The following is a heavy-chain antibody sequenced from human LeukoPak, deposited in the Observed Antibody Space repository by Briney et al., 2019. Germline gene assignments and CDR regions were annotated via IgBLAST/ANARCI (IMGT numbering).Heavy chain of an antibody. V-gene: IGHV3-23*01. CDR2: ISGTGSRT. Sequence: GGSLRLSCAASGFTFSSYAMNWVRQAPGKGLEWVSAISGTGSRTYYADSVKGWFTISRDNSKNTLYLQMKSLRVEHTARYYCAKGLTGYSNYGMDVWGQGTTVTVSS. CDR1: GFTFSSYA. D-gene: IGHD3-9*01. J-gene: IGHJ6*02. CDR3: AKGLTGYSNYGMDV.